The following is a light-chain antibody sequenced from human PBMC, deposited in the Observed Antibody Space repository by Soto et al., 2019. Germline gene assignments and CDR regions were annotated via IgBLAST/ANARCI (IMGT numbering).Light chain of an antibody. J-gene: IGKJ1*01. CDR2: DAT. CDR3: QQYGSTPWT. CDR1: QRVSNNF. Sequence: VVLTQFPGTLSLSPGETATLSCGASQRVSNNFLGWYQQKPGLPPRLLIYDATSRANGLPERFSGRGSGTHFTLTISRLEPEDFAVYYCQQYGSTPWTFGRGTKVEMK. V-gene: IGKV3D-20*01.